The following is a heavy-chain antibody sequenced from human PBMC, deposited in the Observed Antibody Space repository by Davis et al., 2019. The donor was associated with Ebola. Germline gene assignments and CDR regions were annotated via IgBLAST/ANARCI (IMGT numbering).Heavy chain of an antibody. CDR2: ISAGGTAP. J-gene: IGHJ4*02. D-gene: IGHD6-19*01. V-gene: IGHV3-23*01. Sequence: PGGSLRLSCAASGFTFNNYAISWVRQAPGKGLEWVSSISAGGTAPYYADSVKGRFTISRDSSENTVSLQMDSLRADDTAVYYCAKDGSATPFASWGQGALVTVSS. CDR3: AKDGSATPFAS. CDR1: GFTFNNYA.